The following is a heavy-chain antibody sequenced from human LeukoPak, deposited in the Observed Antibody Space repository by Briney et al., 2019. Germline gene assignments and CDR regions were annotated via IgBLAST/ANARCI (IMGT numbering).Heavy chain of an antibody. D-gene: IGHD3-9*01. V-gene: IGHV4-39*07. Sequence: SSETLSLTCTVSGDSISSSNYYWGWIRQPPGKGLEWIGYISSSGTTYYNPSLKSRVTVSADTSKNQFSLKLSSVTAADTAVYYCAAYYDILTGYYSENWFDPWGQGTLVTVPS. CDR3: AAYYDILTGYYSENWFDP. CDR2: ISSSGTT. CDR1: GDSISSSNYY. J-gene: IGHJ5*02.